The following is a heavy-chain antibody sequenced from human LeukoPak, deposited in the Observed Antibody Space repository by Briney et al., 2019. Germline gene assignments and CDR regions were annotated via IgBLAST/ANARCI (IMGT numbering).Heavy chain of an antibody. Sequence: SETLSLTCTVFGGSMSSSIYYWGWIRQPPGKGLEWIGNIYYSGSINYNPSLKSRVTLSLDKSKNQFSLQLSSVTAADTAMYYCAKTHSHFPPYFDYWGQGTLVIVSS. CDR1: GGSMSSSIYY. J-gene: IGHJ4*02. CDR2: IYYSGSI. D-gene: IGHD4-11*01. CDR3: AKTHSHFPPYFDY. V-gene: IGHV4-39*07.